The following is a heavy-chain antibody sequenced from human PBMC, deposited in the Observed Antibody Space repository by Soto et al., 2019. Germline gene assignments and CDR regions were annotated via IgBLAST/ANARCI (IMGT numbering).Heavy chain of an antibody. J-gene: IGHJ6*02. CDR2: IDPSDSYT. V-gene: IGHV5-10-1*01. D-gene: IGHD5-18*01. Sequence: GESLKISCKGSGYSFTSYWISWVRQMPGKGLEWMGRIDPSDSYTNYSPSFQGHVTISADKSISTAYLQWSSLKASDTAMYYCATGELWSYYYYGMDVWGQGTTVTAP. CDR1: GYSFTSYW. CDR3: ATGELWSYYYYGMDV.